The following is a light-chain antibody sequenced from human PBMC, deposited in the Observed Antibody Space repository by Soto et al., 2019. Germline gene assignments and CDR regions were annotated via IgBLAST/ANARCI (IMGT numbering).Light chain of an antibody. Sequence: EVVMTQSPATLSASPGERVTLSCRASRSVTTNLAWYQQKPGQGPRLLFYAASSRATDVPARFSASGSGTEFTLTISSLQSEDFAVYYCQQYNKWPPITFGQGTRLEIK. CDR3: QQYNKWPPIT. V-gene: IGKV3-15*01. J-gene: IGKJ5*01. CDR2: AAS. CDR1: RSVTTN.